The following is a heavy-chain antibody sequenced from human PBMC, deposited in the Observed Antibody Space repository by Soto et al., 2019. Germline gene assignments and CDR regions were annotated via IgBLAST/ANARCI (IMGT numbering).Heavy chain of an antibody. CDR2: INHSGST. CDR1: GGSFSGYY. J-gene: IGHJ5*02. Sequence: QVQLQQWGAGLLKPSETLSLTCAVYGGSFSGYYWSWIRQPPGKGLEWIGEINHSGSTNCNPSLKSRVTISVDTSKNQFSLKLSSVTAADTAVYYCARCRRAALSQLLHGVKNNWCDPWGKGTLVTVSS. CDR3: ARCRRAALSQLLHGVKNNWCDP. V-gene: IGHV4-34*01. D-gene: IGHD2-2*01.